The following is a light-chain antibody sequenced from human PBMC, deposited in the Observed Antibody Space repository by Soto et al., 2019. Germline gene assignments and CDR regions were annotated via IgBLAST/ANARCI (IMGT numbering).Light chain of an antibody. CDR2: AAS. CDR1: QSITSN. CDR3: QPSYSTPRT. V-gene: IGKV1-39*01. Sequence: DIPMTQSPSSLSASVGDRVTITCRASQSITSNLNWYQQKPGKAPKLLIYAASSLQSGVPSRFSCSGSGTDFTLTISSLQPEDFATYYCQPSYSTPRTFGQGTKLESK. J-gene: IGKJ2*01.